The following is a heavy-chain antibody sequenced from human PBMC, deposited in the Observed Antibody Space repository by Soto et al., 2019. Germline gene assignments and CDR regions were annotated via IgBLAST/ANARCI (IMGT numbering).Heavy chain of an antibody. J-gene: IGHJ2*01. CDR1: GGTFSSYT. CDR3: ARDNIAAPGLDL. V-gene: IGHV1-69*08. Sequence: QVQLVQSGAEVKKPGSSVKVSCTASGGTFSSYTISWVRQAPGQGLEWMGRIIPILGIANYAQKFQGRVTITADKSTSTAYMELSSLRSEDTAVYYCARDNIAAPGLDLWGRGTLVTVSS. D-gene: IGHD6-13*01. CDR2: IIPILGIA.